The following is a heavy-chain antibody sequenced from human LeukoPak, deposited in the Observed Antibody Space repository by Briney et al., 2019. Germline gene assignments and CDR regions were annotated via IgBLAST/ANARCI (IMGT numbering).Heavy chain of an antibody. V-gene: IGHV3-23*01. J-gene: IGHJ4*02. Sequence: GGSLRLSCAASGFTFSIYAMSWVRQAPGKGLEWVSAISGSGGTAYYADSVKGRFTISRDNSKNTLYLQMNSLRPEDTAVYYCAKPRYCSGTSCSNFDYWGQGTLVTVSS. D-gene: IGHD2-2*01. CDR3: AKPRYCSGTSCSNFDY. CDR1: GFTFSIYA. CDR2: ISGSGGTA.